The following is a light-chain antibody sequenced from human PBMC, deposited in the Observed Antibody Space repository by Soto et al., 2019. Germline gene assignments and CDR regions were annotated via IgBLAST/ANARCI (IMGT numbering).Light chain of an antibody. CDR3: QSYDSSLSGSV. V-gene: IGLV1-40*01. J-gene: IGLJ3*02. CDR2: ANS. CDR1: SSNIWAGFD. Sequence: QSVLTQPPSVSGAPGQRVTISCTGSSSNIWAGFDVHWYQQLPGTAPKLLIYANSNRPSGVPDRFSGSKSGTSASLAITGLQAEDEADFYCQSYDSSLSGSVFGGGTKLTVL.